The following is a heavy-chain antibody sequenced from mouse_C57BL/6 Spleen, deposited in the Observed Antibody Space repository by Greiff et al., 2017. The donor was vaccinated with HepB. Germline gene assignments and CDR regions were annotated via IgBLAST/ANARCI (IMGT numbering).Heavy chain of an antibody. J-gene: IGHJ4*01. Sequence: VKLVESGPGLVAPSQSLSITCTVSGFSLTSYGVHWVRQPPGKGLEWLVVIWSDGSTTYNSALKSRLSISKDNAKSQVFLKMNSLQTDDTAMYYCARHNDYDGAMDYWGQGTSVTVSS. CDR1: GFSLTSYG. CDR3: ARHNDYDGAMDY. D-gene: IGHD2-4*01. V-gene: IGHV2-6-1*01. CDR2: IWSDGST.